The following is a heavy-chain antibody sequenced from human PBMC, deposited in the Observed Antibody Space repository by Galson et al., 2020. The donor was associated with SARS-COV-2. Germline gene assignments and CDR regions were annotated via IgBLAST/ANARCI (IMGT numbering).Heavy chain of an antibody. CDR2: TSATT. J-gene: IGHJ6*03. D-gene: IGHD3-10*02. CDR3: AKDFVRGIGYMDV. Sequence: GESLKISCVAPGFTFSRYGMSWVRQAPGQGLDWVATTSATTYYADSVRRRFIISRDDSKNTLYLQMNGLSADDTAVYYCAKDFVRGIGYMDVWGPGTTVTVSS. V-gene: IGHV3-23*01. CDR1: GFTFSRYG.